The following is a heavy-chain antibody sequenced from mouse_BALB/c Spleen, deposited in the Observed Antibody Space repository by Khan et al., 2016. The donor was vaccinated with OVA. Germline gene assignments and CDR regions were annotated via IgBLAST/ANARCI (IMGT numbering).Heavy chain of an antibody. CDR3: ARSGGNFHWYFDV. CDR1: GFTFSSFG. J-gene: IGHJ1*01. Sequence: EVELVESGGGLVQPGGSRKLSCAASGFTFSSFGMHWVRQAPKKGLEWVAYISSGSSTIYYVDTVKGRFTISRDNPKNTLFLQMTSLRSEDTAMYYCARSGGNFHWYFDVWGAGTSVNVSS. D-gene: IGHD2-1*01. V-gene: IGHV5-17*02. CDR2: ISSGSSTI.